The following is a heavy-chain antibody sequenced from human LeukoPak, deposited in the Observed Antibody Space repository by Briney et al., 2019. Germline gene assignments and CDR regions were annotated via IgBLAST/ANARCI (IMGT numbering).Heavy chain of an antibody. J-gene: IGHJ4*02. V-gene: IGHV3-23*01. CDR1: GFTFSDYE. CDR2: ISGSGGST. Sequence: GGSLRLSCVASGFTFSDYEMHWIRQAPGKGLEWVSAISGSGGSTYYADSVKGRFTISRDNSKNTLYLQMNSLRAEDTAVYYCASLYSSSSADADFDYWGQGTLVTVSS. CDR3: ASLYSSSSADADFDY. D-gene: IGHD6-6*01.